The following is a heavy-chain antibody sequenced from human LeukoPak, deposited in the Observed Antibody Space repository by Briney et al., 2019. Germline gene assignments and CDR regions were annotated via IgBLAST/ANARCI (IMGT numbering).Heavy chain of an antibody. CDR1: GFTFDDYG. CDR3: ARGTSAGGPISPFDF. J-gene: IGHJ4*02. D-gene: IGHD6-13*01. Sequence: GGSLRLSCAASGFTFDDYGMSWVRQAPGKGLVWVSRIQGDGSNTNYADSVKGRFSISRDNAKNTVYLQMNSLRAEDTGIYYCARGTSAGGPISPFDFWGQGTVVTVSS. V-gene: IGHV3-74*01. CDR2: IQGDGSNT.